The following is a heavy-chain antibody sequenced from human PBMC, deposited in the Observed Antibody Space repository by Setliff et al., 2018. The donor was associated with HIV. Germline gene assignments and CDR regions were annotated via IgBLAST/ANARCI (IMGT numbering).Heavy chain of an antibody. J-gene: IGHJ5*02. CDR1: GFTFSSYW. Sequence: PGGSLRLSCAASGFTFSSYWMSWVRQAPGKGLEWVANIKYDGSEKYYVGSVKGRFTISRDNAKNSLYLQMNSLRAEDTAVYYCARGLGYCSGGSCSYNWFDPWGQGTLVTVSS. CDR3: ARGLGYCSGGSCSYNWFDP. D-gene: IGHD2-15*01. CDR2: IKYDGSEK. V-gene: IGHV3-7*01.